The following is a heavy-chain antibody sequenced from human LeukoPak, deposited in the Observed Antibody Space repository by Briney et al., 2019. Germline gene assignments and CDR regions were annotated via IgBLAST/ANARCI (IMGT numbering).Heavy chain of an antibody. CDR1: GYSFANYW. CDR2: IYPGDSDT. CDR3: ARRIAVAGTDYFDY. Sequence: GESLKISCKGFGYSFANYWIGWVRQMPGKGLEWMGIIYPGDSDTRYSPPFQGQVTISADKSLTTAYLQWSSLKASDTAMYYCARRIAVAGTDYFDYWGQGTLVTVSS. D-gene: IGHD6-19*01. J-gene: IGHJ4*02. V-gene: IGHV5-51*01.